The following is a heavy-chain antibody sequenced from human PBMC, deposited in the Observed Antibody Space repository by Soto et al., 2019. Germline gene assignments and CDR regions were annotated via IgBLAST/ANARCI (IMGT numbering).Heavy chain of an antibody. CDR2: INRNGGST. J-gene: IGHJ5*02. D-gene: IGHD6-13*01. CDR3: ARHPERIAEIGWFDP. V-gene: IGHV3-20*04. CDR1: GFTFDDYG. Sequence: PGGSLRLSCAASGFTFDDYGMSWVRQAPGKGLEWVSGINRNGGSTGYAESIKGRFTISRDNAKNSLYLQMNSLRAEDTAVYYCARHPERIAEIGWFDPWGQGTLVTVSS.